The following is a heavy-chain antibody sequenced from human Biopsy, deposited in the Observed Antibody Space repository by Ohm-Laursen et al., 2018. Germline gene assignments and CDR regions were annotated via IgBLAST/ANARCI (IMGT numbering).Heavy chain of an antibody. CDR2: NIPILGTG. CDR1: GGTFSNYG. CDR3: ATKLTGYFHH. V-gene: IGHV1-69*06. D-gene: IGHD3-9*01. Sequence: ASVKVSCKAPGGTFSNYGVNWVRQAPGQDLEWLGGNIPILGTGNYAQKFQDRVTVAADTSTSTATMELRSLRSDDTAVYYCATKLTGYFHHWGQGTLVIVSS. J-gene: IGHJ1*01.